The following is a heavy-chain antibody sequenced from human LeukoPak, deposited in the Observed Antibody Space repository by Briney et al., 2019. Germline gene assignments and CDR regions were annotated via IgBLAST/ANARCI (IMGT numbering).Heavy chain of an antibody. CDR2: SNTNTGNP. J-gene: IGHJ4*02. D-gene: IGHD6-19*01. CDR3: ARDWEAVAGTWGY. V-gene: IGHV7-4-1*02. Sequence: ASVKVSCKASGYTFTSYGISWVRQAPGQGLEWMGWSNTNTGNPTYAQGFTGRFVFSLDTSVSTAYLQISSLKAEDTAVYYCARDWEAVAGTWGYWGQGTLVTVSS. CDR1: GYTFTSYG.